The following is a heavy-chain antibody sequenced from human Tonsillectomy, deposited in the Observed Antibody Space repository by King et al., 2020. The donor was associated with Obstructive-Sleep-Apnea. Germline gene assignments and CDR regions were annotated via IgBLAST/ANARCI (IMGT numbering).Heavy chain of an antibody. CDR1: GITFRSYN. CDR3: ARASIMGVTGWFDP. CDR2: ISSSGSYV. J-gene: IGHJ5*02. V-gene: IGHV3-21*01. D-gene: IGHD1-26*01. Sequence: VQLVQSGGGLVKPGGSLRLSCTGSGITFRSYNMIWVRQAAGKGLEWLSSISSSGSYVFFADSVKGRFTISRDNAKNTLFLEMNSLREDDTGVYYCARASIMGVTGWFDPWGQGTLVTVSS.